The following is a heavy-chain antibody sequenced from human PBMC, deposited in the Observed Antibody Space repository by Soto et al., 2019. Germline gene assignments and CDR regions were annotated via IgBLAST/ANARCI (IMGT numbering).Heavy chain of an antibody. D-gene: IGHD6-6*01. CDR2: ISGSGGST. CDR1: GFTFSSYA. Sequence: PGGSLRLSCAASGFTFSSYAMSWVRQAPGKXLEWVSAISGSGGSTYYADSVKGRFTISRDNSKNTLYLQMNSLRAEDTAVYYCAKDRGWYSSSAINYYGMDVWGQGTTVTVSS. J-gene: IGHJ6*02. CDR3: AKDRGWYSSSAINYYGMDV. V-gene: IGHV3-23*01.